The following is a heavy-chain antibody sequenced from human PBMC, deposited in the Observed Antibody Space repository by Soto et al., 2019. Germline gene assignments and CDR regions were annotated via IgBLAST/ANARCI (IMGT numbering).Heavy chain of an antibody. CDR3: ARRGGIAAAPDV. D-gene: IGHD6-13*01. CDR2: ISASGDST. CDR1: GFTFNNYA. V-gene: IGHV3-23*01. Sequence: GSLRLSCAASGFTFNNYAMTWVRQAPGKGLAWVSGISASGDSTYNADSVKGRFTISRDNSKNTLYLQMNSLRAEDTAVYYCARRGGIAAAPDVWGQGTTVTVSS. J-gene: IGHJ6*02.